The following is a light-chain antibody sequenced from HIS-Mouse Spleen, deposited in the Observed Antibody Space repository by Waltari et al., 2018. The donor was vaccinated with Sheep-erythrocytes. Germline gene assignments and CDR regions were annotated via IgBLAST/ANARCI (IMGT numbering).Light chain of an antibody. CDR2: EGS. Sequence: QSALTQPASVSGSPGQSITISCTGTRSAVGSYNLVSWNQQHPGKAPKLMIYEGSKRPSGVSNRFSGSKSGNTASLTISGLQAEDEADYYCCSYAGSSTWVFGGGTKLTVL. J-gene: IGLJ3*02. CDR3: CSYAGSSTWV. CDR1: RSAVGSYNL. V-gene: IGLV2-23*01.